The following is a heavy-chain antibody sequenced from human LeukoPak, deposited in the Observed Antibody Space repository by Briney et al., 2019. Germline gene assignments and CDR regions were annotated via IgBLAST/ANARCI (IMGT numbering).Heavy chain of an antibody. D-gene: IGHD3-16*01. CDR1: GFSFSIYA. CDR3: AKDRLGGPYFFHY. J-gene: IGHJ4*02. CDR2: ISGREGST. Sequence: GGSLRLSCAASGFSFSIYAMSWVREAPGKGLECVSGISGREGSTYYADSVKGRFTISRDNSKNTLYLQINTLRAEDTAVYFCAKDRLGGPYFFHYWGQGTLVTVSP. V-gene: IGHV3-23*01.